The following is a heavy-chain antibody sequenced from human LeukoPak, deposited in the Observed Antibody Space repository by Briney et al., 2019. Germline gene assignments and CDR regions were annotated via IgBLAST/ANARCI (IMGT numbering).Heavy chain of an antibody. CDR1: GGSISSGSYY. V-gene: IGHV4-61*01. J-gene: IGHJ4*02. D-gene: IGHD3-22*01. CDR3: ARVTGYMIEDYFDY. Sequence: KPSETLSLTCTVSGGSISSGSYYWSWIRQPPGKGLEWIGYIYYSGSTNYKPSLKSRVTISVETSKNQFSLKLRSVTAADTAVYYCARVTGYMIEDYFDYWGQGTLVTVSS. CDR2: IYYSGST.